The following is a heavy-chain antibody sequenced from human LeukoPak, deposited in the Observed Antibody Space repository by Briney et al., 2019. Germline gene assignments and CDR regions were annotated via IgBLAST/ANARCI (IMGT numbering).Heavy chain of an antibody. CDR1: GYTFTGYY. V-gene: IGHV1-2*02. CDR2: INPNGADT. J-gene: IGHJ4*02. D-gene: IGHD3-22*01. Sequence: ASVKVSCKASGYTFTGYYMHWVRQAPGQRLEWMGWINPNGADTNYAQKFQGRVTMTRDTSISTAYMELSRLRSDDTAVYYCARPKYYDSSGYYSHWGQGTLVTVSS. CDR3: ARPKYYDSSGYYSH.